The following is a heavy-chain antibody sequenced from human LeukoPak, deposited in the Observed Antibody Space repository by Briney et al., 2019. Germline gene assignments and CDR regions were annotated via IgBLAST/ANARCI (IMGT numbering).Heavy chain of an antibody. CDR1: GYTFTSYG. CDR2: ISAYNGNT. D-gene: IGHD3-10*01. J-gene: IGHJ4*02. V-gene: IGHV1-18*01. CDR3: ARAPRLLWFGELPPNFDY. Sequence: ASVKVSCKASGYTFTSYGISWVRQAPGQGLEWMGWISAYNGNTNYAQKLQGRVTMTTDISTSTAYMELRSLRSDDTAVYYCARAPRLLWFGELPPNFDYWGQGTLVTVSS.